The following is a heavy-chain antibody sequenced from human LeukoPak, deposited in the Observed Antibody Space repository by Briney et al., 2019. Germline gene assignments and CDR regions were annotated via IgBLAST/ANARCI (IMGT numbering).Heavy chain of an antibody. J-gene: IGHJ5*02. CDR1: GFTFSSYS. CDR3: ARVFSKGWFDP. V-gene: IGHV3-21*01. CDR2: ISSSSSYI. Sequence: PGGSLRLSCAASGFTFSSYSMNWVRQAPGKGLEWVSSISSSSSYIYYADSVKGRFTISRDNAKNSLYLQMNSQRAEDTAVYYCARVFSKGWFDPWGQGTLVTVSS.